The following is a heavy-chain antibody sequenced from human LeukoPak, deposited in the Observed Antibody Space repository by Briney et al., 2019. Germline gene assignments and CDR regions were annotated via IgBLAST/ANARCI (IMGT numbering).Heavy chain of an antibody. CDR1: GFTFSSYS. CDR2: IRYDGSNK. Sequence: PGGSLRLSCAASGFTFSSYSMHWVRQAPGKGLEWVAFIRYDGSNKYYADSAKGRFTISRDKSRNTLYLQMNSLRAEDTAVYYCAKPHFDYWGQGALVTVSS. J-gene: IGHJ4*02. V-gene: IGHV3-30*02. CDR3: AKPHFDY.